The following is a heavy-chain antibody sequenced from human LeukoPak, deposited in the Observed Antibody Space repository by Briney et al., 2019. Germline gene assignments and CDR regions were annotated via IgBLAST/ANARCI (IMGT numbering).Heavy chain of an antibody. CDR1: GFIFNDYY. Sequence: GGSLRLSCAASGFIFNDYYMSWIRQAAGKGLEWVAYISSGGDIIYYADSVKGRFTISRDSAKNSVNLQMNSLRAEDTAVYYCASGSGSYRTPYYYMDVWGTGTTVTVSS. V-gene: IGHV3-11*01. J-gene: IGHJ6*03. CDR2: ISSGGDII. CDR3: ASGSGSYRTPYYYMDV. D-gene: IGHD3-10*01.